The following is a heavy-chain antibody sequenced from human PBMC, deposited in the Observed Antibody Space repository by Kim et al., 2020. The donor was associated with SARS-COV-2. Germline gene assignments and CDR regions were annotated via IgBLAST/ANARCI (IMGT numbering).Heavy chain of an antibody. CDR3: AREETDSYGYRAFDY. V-gene: IGHV1-3*01. CDR1: GYTFHTYA. D-gene: IGHD5-18*01. Sequence: ASVKVSCKASGYTFHTYAMHWMRQAPVQRLEWMGWVDGGNGNTKSSQNFQGRVTITRDRSATTAYMELSSLRSEDTAVYYCAREETDSYGYRAFDYWGQGTPVTVSS. J-gene: IGHJ4*02. CDR2: VDGGNGNT.